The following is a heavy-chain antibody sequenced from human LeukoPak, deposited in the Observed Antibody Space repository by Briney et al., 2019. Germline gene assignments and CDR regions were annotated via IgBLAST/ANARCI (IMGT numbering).Heavy chain of an antibody. Sequence: PGGSLRLSCAASGFTFSSSTMSWVRQAPGKGLEWVSAISGSGGRTYYADSVKGRFTLSRDISRNTVYLQMNGLRVEDTAVYYCAKQHYDYVWGSYLDYWGQGTLVTVSS. J-gene: IGHJ4*02. D-gene: IGHD3-16*01. V-gene: IGHV3-23*01. CDR1: GFTFSSST. CDR3: AKQHYDYVWGSYLDY. CDR2: ISGSGGRT.